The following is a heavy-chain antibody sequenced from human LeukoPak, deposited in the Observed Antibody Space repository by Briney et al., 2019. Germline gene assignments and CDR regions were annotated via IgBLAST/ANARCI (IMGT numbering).Heavy chain of an antibody. V-gene: IGHV1-69*13. Sequence: SVKVSCKASGGTFSSYAISWVRQAPGQGLEWMGGIIPIFGTANYAQKFQGRVMITADESTSTAYMELSSLRSEDTAVYYCARDGGNHYYHSTASSWDYWGQGTLVTVSS. J-gene: IGHJ4*02. D-gene: IGHD3-22*01. CDR2: IIPIFGTA. CDR1: GGTFSSYA. CDR3: ARDGGNHYYHSTASSWDY.